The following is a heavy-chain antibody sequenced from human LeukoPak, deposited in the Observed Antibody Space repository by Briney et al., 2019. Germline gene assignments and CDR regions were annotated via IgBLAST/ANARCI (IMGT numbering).Heavy chain of an antibody. CDR1: GYTFTSYY. Sequence: ASMKVSCKASGYTFTSYYIHWVRQAPGQGLEWMGVINPSGGRTTYAQKFQGRVTMTRDTSTSTVYMELSSLRSDDTAVYYCARVNSYGYYYYYGMDVWGQGTTVTVSS. CDR3: ARVNSYGYYYYYGMDV. D-gene: IGHD5-18*01. V-gene: IGHV1-46*01. CDR2: INPSGGRT. J-gene: IGHJ6*02.